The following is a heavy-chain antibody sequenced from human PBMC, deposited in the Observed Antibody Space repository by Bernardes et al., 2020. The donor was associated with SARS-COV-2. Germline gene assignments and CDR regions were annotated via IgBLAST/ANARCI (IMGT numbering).Heavy chain of an antibody. V-gene: IGHV3-23*01. D-gene: IGHD2-15*01. Sequence: GGSLRLSCAASGFTFYNYPMTWVPQAPGKGLEWVATIVSADGSTSYADSVKGRFTISSDTSDNTLYLHLTSLRVADTATYYCARLRGFCSAGACYFDYWGQGTLVTVSS. CDR1: GFTFYNYP. CDR3: ARLRGFCSAGACYFDY. J-gene: IGHJ4*02. CDR2: IVSADGST.